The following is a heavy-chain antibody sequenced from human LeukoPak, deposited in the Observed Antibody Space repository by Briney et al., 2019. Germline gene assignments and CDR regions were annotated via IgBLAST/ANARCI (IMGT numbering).Heavy chain of an antibody. CDR1: GFTFSSYA. CDR3: ARPGVSYYDSSGCYDY. CDR2: ISGSGGST. D-gene: IGHD3-22*01. J-gene: IGHJ4*02. Sequence: PGGSLRLSCAASGFTFSSYAMSWVRQAPGKGLEWVSAISGSGGSTYYADSVKGRFTISRDNSKNTLYLQMNSLRAEDTAVYYCARPGVSYYDSSGCYDYWGQGTLVTVSS. V-gene: IGHV3-23*01.